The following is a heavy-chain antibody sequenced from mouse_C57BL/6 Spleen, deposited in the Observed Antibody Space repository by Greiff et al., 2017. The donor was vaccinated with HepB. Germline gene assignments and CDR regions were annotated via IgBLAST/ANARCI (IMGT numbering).Heavy chain of an antibody. J-gene: IGHJ4*01. CDR1: GFTFSSYA. Sequence: EVKLVESGEGLVKPGGSLKLSCAASGFTFSSYAMSWVRQTPEKRLEWVAYISSGGDYIYYADTVKGRFTISRDNARNTLYLQMSSLKSEDTAMYYCTRDLGGNYVMDYWGQGTSVTVSS. V-gene: IGHV5-9-1*02. CDR2: ISSGGDYI. CDR3: TRDLGGNYVMDY. D-gene: IGHD4-1*01.